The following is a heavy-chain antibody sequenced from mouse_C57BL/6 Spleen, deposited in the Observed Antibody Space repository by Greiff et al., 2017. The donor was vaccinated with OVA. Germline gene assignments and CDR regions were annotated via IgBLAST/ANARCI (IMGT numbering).Heavy chain of an antibody. Sequence: QVQLQQSGAELVRPGTSVKMSCKASGYTFTNYWIGWAKQRPGHGLEWIGDIYPGGGYTNYNEKFKGKATLTADKSSSTAYMQFSSLTSEDSAIYYCARGFYYYGSSLYSFDYRGQGTTRTVSS. D-gene: IGHD1-1*01. CDR3: ARGFYYYGSSLYSFDY. CDR2: IYPGGGYT. J-gene: IGHJ2*01. V-gene: IGHV1-63*01. CDR1: GYTFTNYW.